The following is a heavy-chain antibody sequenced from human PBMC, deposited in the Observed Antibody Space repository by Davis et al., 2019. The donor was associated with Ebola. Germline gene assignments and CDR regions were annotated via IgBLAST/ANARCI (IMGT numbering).Heavy chain of an antibody. J-gene: IGHJ4*02. CDR1: GGSFSGYY. CDR2: IYYSGST. Sequence: MPSETLSLTCAVYGGSFSGYYWSWIRQPPGKGLEWIGSIYYSGSTYYNPSLKSRVTIPVDTSKNQFSLKLSSVTAADTAVYYCARVPSTFGGVIDRLDYWGQGTLVTVSS. CDR3: ARVPSTFGGVIDRLDY. V-gene: IGHV4-34*01. D-gene: IGHD3-16*02.